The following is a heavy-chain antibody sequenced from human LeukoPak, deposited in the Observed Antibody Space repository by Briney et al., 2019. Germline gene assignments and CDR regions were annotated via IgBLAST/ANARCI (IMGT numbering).Heavy chain of an antibody. D-gene: IGHD5-24*01. Sequence: GGSLRLSCKAAGFTLGSYWMNWVRQAPGKGLEWVANIKQDGSEKYYVDSVKGRFTISRDNAKKSLYLQMNSLRAEDTAVYYCARETEMANLDYWGQGTLVTVSS. CDR1: GFTLGSYW. CDR3: ARETEMANLDY. J-gene: IGHJ4*02. V-gene: IGHV3-7*04. CDR2: IKQDGSEK.